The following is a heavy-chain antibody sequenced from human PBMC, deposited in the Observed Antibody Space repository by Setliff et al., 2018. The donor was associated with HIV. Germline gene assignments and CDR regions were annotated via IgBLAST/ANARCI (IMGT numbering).Heavy chain of an antibody. CDR3: ARHSGGSFYNFWSGDYYYYGMDV. D-gene: IGHD3-3*01. Sequence: PPETLSLTCAVSGYSISSGYYWGWIRQPPGKGLEWIGSIYHSGSTYYNPSLKSRVTISVDTSKNQFSLKLSSVTAADTAVYYCARHSGGSFYNFWSGDYYYYGMDVWGQGTTVTV. CDR2: IYHSGST. J-gene: IGHJ6*02. V-gene: IGHV4-38-2*01. CDR1: GYSISSGYY.